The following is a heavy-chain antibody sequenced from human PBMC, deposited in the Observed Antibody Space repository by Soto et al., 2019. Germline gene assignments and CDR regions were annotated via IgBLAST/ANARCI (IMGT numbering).Heavy chain of an antibody. CDR2: INWNSRSI. Sequence: EVQPVESGGGLGQPGTSLRLSCAASGFTFDDFAMHWVRQAPGKGLEWVAGINWNSRSIDYADSVKGRFIISRDNAKKSIYLQLNNLRTEDTAFYYCAKDRRAMNWYFDLWGRGTLVVVSS. J-gene: IGHJ2*01. CDR3: AKDRRAMNWYFDL. CDR1: GFTFDDFA. V-gene: IGHV3-9*01.